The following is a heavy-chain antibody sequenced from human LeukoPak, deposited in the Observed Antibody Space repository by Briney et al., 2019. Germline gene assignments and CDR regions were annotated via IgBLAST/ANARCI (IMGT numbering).Heavy chain of an antibody. J-gene: IGHJ4*02. Sequence: ASVEVSCKASGYTFTDFYIHWVRQAPGQGLEWMGWINPNSGGIIYAQKFQDRVTMTRDTSISTAYMELSRLRSDDTAFYYCARESGGYDPELFDYWGQGTLVTVSS. CDR1: GYTFTDFY. V-gene: IGHV1-2*02. CDR3: ARESGGYDPELFDY. CDR2: INPNSGGI. D-gene: IGHD5-12*01.